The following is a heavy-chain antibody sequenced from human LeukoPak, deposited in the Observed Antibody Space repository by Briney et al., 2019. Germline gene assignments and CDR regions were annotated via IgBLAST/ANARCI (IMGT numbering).Heavy chain of an antibody. Sequence: GESLKISCKGSGYSFTSYWIGWVRQMPGKGLEWMGIIYPGDSDTRYSPSFQGQVTISADKSISTAYLQWSSLKASDTAMYYCARHDGYGDAYYYCYYGMDVWGQGTTVTVSS. CDR2: IYPGDSDT. D-gene: IGHD4-17*01. CDR3: ARHDGYGDAYYYCYYGMDV. V-gene: IGHV5-51*01. CDR1: GYSFTSYW. J-gene: IGHJ6*02.